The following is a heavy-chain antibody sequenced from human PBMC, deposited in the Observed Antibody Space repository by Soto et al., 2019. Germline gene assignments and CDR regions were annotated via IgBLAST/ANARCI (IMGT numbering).Heavy chain of an antibody. V-gene: IGHV4-30-2*01. CDR2: IYHSGST. D-gene: IGHD4-4*01. CDR3: ARTYSNYFDY. CDR1: GGSISSGGYS. Sequence: PSETLSLTCAVSGGSISSGGYSWSWIRQPPGKGLEWIGYIYHSGSTYYNPSLKSRVTIPVDRSKNQFSLKLSSVTAADTAVYYCARTYSNYFDYWGQGTLVTVSS. J-gene: IGHJ4*02.